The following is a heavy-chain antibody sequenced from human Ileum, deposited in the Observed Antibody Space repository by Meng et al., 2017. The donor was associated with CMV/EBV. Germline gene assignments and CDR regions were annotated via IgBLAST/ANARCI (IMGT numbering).Heavy chain of an antibody. J-gene: IGHJ4*02. V-gene: IGHV3-23*01. CDR1: GFTFSSYA. Sequence: GESLKISCAASGFTFSSYAMSWVRQAPGKGLEWVSAISGNGGGTYYADSVKGRFTISRDNSKNTLYLQMNSLRAEDTAVYYCVADDYGSGSYLFDYWGQGTLVTVSS. CDR3: VADDYGSGSYLFDY. D-gene: IGHD3-10*01. CDR2: ISGNGGGT.